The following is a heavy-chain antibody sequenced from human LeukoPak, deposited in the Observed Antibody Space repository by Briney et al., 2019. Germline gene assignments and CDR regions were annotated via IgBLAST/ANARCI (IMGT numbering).Heavy chain of an antibody. Sequence: PSETLSLTCTVSGGSISSSSHYWGWIRQPPGKGLEWIGNIYYSGSTYYKSSLKSRVTISVDTSKNQFSLKLSSVTAADTAVYYCARASHDYGDYSHFDYWGQGTLVTVSS. D-gene: IGHD4-17*01. J-gene: IGHJ4*02. CDR3: ARASHDYGDYSHFDY. V-gene: IGHV4-39*07. CDR2: IYYSGST. CDR1: GGSISSSSHY.